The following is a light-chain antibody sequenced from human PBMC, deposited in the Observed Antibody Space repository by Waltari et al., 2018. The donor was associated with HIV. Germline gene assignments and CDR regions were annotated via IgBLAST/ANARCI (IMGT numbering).Light chain of an antibody. Sequence: VIWMTQSPALLSASTGDKVNITCRLSQALDNYLAWYQQRPGKAPHLLIYGASTLQSGVPSRISGSGSGTDFTLTISCLQPEDFAVYYCQQYYAFPRTFGHGTKVEVK. J-gene: IGKJ1*01. CDR2: GAS. CDR1: QALDNY. CDR3: QQYYAFPRT. V-gene: IGKV1D-8*01.